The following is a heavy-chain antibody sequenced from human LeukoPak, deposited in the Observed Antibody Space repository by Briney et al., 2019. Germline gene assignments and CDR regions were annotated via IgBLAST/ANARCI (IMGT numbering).Heavy chain of an antibody. D-gene: IGHD3-10*01. Sequence: KSSETLSLTCTVSGGSISSHYWSWIRQPPGKGLEWIGYIYYSGSTNYNPSLKSRVTISVDTSKNQFSLKLSSVTAADTAVYYCARGRGRVNIYWYFDLWGRGTLVTVSS. CDR2: IYYSGST. CDR1: GGSISSHY. V-gene: IGHV4-59*11. J-gene: IGHJ2*01. CDR3: ARGRGRVNIYWYFDL.